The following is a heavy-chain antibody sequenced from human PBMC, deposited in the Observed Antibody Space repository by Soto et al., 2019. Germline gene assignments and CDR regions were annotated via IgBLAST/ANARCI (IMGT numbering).Heavy chain of an antibody. J-gene: IGHJ4*02. CDR3: SRDPKRYSYDFSYFDY. Sequence: GGSLRLSCAASGFTFSSYSMNWVRQAPGKGLEWVSYISSSSSTIYYADSVKGRFTISRDNAKNSLYLQMNSLRDEDTAVYYCSRDPKRYSYDFSYFDYWGQGTLVTVSS. CDR2: ISSSSSTI. CDR1: GFTFSSYS. V-gene: IGHV3-48*02. D-gene: IGHD5-18*01.